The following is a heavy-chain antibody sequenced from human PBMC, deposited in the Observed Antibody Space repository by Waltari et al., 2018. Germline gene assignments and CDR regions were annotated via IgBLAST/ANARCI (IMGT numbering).Heavy chain of an antibody. CDR3: ARDEYSSSSGYYYYGMDV. CDR2: IIPIFGTA. CDR1: GGTFSSYA. J-gene: IGHJ6*02. Sequence: QVQLVQSGAEVKKSGSSVKVSCKASGGTFSSYAISWVRQAPGQGLEWMGGIIPIFGTANYAQKFQGRVTITADESTSTAYMELSSLRSEDTAVYYCARDEYSSSSGYYYYGMDVWGQGTTVTVSS. V-gene: IGHV1-69*12. D-gene: IGHD6-6*01.